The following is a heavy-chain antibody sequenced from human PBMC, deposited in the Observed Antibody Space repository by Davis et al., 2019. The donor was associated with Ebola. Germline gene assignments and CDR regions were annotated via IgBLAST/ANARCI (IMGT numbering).Heavy chain of an antibody. J-gene: IGHJ4*02. D-gene: IGHD6-19*01. V-gene: IGHV3-21*01. CDR1: GFIVSSNY. CDR3: ARVPGGIAVAGTGGRDY. CDR2: ISSGSSYI. Sequence: GESLKISCAASGFIVSSNYMNWVRQAPGKGLEWVSSISSGSSYIYYADSVKGRFTISRDNAKNSLYLQMNSLRAEDTAVYYCARVPGGIAVAGTGGRDYWGQGTLVTVSS.